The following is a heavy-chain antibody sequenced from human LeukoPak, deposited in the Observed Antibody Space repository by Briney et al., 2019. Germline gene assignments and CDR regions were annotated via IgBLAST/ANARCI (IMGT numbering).Heavy chain of an antibody. CDR3: ARGLTVPLYPDAFDI. V-gene: IGHV3-7*01. Sequence: PGGSLRLSCAASGFTFSSYWMSWVRQAPGKGLEWVANIKQDGSEKYYVDSVKGRFTISRDNSKNTLYLQMNSLRAEDTAVYYCARGLTVPLYPDAFDIWGQGTMVTVSS. D-gene: IGHD2/OR15-2a*01. CDR2: IKQDGSEK. CDR1: GFTFSSYW. J-gene: IGHJ3*02.